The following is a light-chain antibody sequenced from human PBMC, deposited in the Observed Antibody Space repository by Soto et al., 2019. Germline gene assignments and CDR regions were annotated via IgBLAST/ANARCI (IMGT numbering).Light chain of an antibody. CDR3: QQYGSSPPYT. CDR1: QSVSSAY. Sequence: EIVLTQSPGTLSLSPGERATLSCRANQSVSSAYLAWYQQKPGQAPRLLISGASIRATGIPERFSGSGSGTDVTLTISRLEPEDSAVYYCQQYGSSPPYTFGQGTKLEIK. V-gene: IGKV3-20*01. CDR2: GAS. J-gene: IGKJ2*01.